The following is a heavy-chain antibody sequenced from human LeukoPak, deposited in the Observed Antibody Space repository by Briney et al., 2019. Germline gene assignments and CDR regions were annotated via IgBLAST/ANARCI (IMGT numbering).Heavy chain of an antibody. CDR3: AREPMSGGWRDFDH. V-gene: IGHV3-33*01. D-gene: IGHD6-19*01. Sequence: PGRSLRLSCAASGFSFDNYDIRWVRQAPGKGLEWVALIWYDGSKKLYGDSVKGRFTISRDNSKNTVFLLMNSLTAEDTAVYYCAREPMSGGWRDFDHWGQGTLVTVSS. CDR1: GFSFDNYD. J-gene: IGHJ4*02. CDR2: IWYDGSKK.